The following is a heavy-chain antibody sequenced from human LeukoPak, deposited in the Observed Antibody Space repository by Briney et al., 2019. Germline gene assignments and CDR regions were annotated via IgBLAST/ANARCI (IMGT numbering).Heavy chain of an antibody. J-gene: IGHJ4*02. Sequence: SETLSLTCTVSGGSISSSSYYWGWIRQPPGTGLEWIGSIYYSGSTYYDPSLKSRVTISVDTSKNQFSLKLSSVTAADTAVYYCARQGHNYDILTGYQPYYFDYWGQGTLVTVSS. CDR1: GGSISSSSYY. D-gene: IGHD3-9*01. CDR2: IYYSGST. V-gene: IGHV4-39*01. CDR3: ARQGHNYDILTGYQPYYFDY.